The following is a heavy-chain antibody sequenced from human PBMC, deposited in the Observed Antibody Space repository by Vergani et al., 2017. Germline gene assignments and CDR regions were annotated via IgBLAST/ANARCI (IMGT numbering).Heavy chain of an antibody. CDR1: GFTFSSYA. Sequence: EVQLVESGGGLVKPGGSLRLSCAASGFTFSSYAMSWVRQAPGKGLEWVSAISGSGGSTYYADSVKGRFTISRDNSKNTLYLQMNSLRAEDTAVYYCAKDLRPGYCSSTSCYNPDGWFDPWGQGTLVTVSS. D-gene: IGHD2-2*02. CDR2: ISGSGGST. V-gene: IGHV3-23*04. CDR3: AKDLRPGYCSSTSCYNPDGWFDP. J-gene: IGHJ5*02.